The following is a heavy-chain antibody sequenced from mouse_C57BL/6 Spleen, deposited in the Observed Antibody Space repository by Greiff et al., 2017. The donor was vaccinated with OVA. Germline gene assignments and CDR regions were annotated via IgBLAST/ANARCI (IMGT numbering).Heavy chain of an antibody. V-gene: IGHV1-61*01. Sequence: QVQLQQPGAELVRPGSSVKLSCKASGYTFTSYWMDWVKQRPGQGLEWIGNIYPSDSETHYNQKFKDKATLTVDKSSSTAYMQLSSLTSEDSAVYYSARKGDYGLDYWGQGTTLTVSS. J-gene: IGHJ2*01. CDR2: IYPSDSET. CDR1: GYTFTSYW. CDR3: ARKGDYGLDY. D-gene: IGHD2-4*01.